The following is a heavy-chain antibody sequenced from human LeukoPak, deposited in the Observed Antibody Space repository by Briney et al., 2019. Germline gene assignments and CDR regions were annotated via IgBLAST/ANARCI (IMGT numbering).Heavy chain of an antibody. Sequence: GGSPRLSCAASGFTFSSYTMHWVRQAPGKGLEWVAVISYDGSNKYYADSVKGRFTISRDNSKNTLYLQMNSLRAEDTAVYYCARDVRVYYYGSAGVWGQGTTVTVSS. CDR1: GFTFSSYT. D-gene: IGHD3-10*01. CDR2: ISYDGSNK. J-gene: IGHJ6*02. CDR3: ARDVRVYYYGSAGV. V-gene: IGHV3-30-3*01.